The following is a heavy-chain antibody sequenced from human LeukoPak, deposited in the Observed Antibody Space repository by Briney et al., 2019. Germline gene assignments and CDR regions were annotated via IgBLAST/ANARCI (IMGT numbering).Heavy chain of an antibody. CDR1: GYTFTGYY. V-gene: IGHV1-2*06. CDR3: ARGYCSGGSFYSVENWFDP. D-gene: IGHD2-15*01. Sequence: ASVKVSCKAAGYTFTGYYMFWVRQAPGQGLEWMRRINPNSGGTNYAQKLQGRVTMTRDTSISTAYMELSRLRSDDTAVYYCARGYCSGGSFYSVENWFDPWGQGTLVTVSS. CDR2: INPNSGGT. J-gene: IGHJ5*02.